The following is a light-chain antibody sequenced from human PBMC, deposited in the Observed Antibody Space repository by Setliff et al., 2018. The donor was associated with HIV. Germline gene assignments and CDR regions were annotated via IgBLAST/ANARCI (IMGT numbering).Light chain of an antibody. CDR1: SSNIGSNT. CDR3: AAWHDSLNGYV. V-gene: IGLV1-44*01. Sequence: QSALAQPPSASGTPGQRVTISCSGSSSNIGSNTVNWYQQLPGTAPKLLIYSNNQRPSGVPDRFSGSKSGTSASLAISGLQSEDEADYYCAAWHDSLNGYVFGTGT. CDR2: SNN. J-gene: IGLJ1*01.